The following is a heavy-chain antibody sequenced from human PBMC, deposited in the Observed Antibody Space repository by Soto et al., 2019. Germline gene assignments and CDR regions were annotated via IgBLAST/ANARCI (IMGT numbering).Heavy chain of an antibody. CDR3: ATSFWFWTQPEI. Sequence: QVQLQQWGAGLLKPSETLSLSCEVSGGSFRDNYLPWFRQPPGKGLEWIGEISPSGTTKYSPSIKSRATISGDTSKTQISLKVTSVTAADTSVYYWATSFWFWTQPEIWGQGTLVTVSS. J-gene: IGHJ4*02. D-gene: IGHD3-10*01. CDR2: ISPSGTT. V-gene: IGHV4-34*01. CDR1: GGSFRDNY.